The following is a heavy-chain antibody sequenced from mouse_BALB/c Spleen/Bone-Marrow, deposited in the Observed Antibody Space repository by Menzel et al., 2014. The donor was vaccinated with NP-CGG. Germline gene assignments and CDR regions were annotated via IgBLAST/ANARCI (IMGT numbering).Heavy chain of an antibody. Sequence: EVQRVESGGGLVQPGGSLKLSCATSGFTFSDYYMYWVRQTPEKRLEWVAYISNGGGSTYYPDTVKGRFTISRDNAKNTLYLQMSRPKSEDTAMYYCARNAFYRGYAMDYWGQGTSVTVSS. CDR2: ISNGGGST. J-gene: IGHJ4*01. CDR3: ARNAFYRGYAMDY. V-gene: IGHV5-12*02. CDR1: GFTFSDYY. D-gene: IGHD2-12*01.